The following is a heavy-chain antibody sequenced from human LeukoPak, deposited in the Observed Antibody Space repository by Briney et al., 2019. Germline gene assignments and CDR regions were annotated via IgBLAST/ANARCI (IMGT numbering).Heavy chain of an antibody. CDR3: AKYYDFWSGYYVFDY. V-gene: IGHV4-59*08. D-gene: IGHD3-3*01. Sequence: SETLSLTCTVSGGSISSYYWSWIRQPPGKGLECIGYTYYSGSTNYNPSLKSRVTISVDTSKNQFSLKLSSVTAADTAVYYCAKYYDFWSGYYVFDYWGQGTLVTVSS. CDR1: GGSISSYY. CDR2: TYYSGST. J-gene: IGHJ4*02.